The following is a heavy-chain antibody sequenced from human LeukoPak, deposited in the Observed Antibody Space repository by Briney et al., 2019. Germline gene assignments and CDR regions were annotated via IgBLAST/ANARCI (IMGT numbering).Heavy chain of an antibody. CDR2: TYYRSKLYN. Sequence: SQTLSLTCAISGDIVSSNSAAWNWIRQSPSRGLEWLGRTYYRSKLYNDYALSVKSRIAINPDTSKNQFSLQLNSVTPEDTAVYYCAKGPQVAGTAGWFDPWGQGTLVTVSS. D-gene: IGHD6-19*01. CDR3: AKGPQVAGTAGWFDP. J-gene: IGHJ5*02. V-gene: IGHV6-1*01. CDR1: GDIVSSNSAA.